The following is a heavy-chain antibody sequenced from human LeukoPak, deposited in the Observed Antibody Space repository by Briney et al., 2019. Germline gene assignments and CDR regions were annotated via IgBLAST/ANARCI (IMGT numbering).Heavy chain of an antibody. Sequence: SETLSLTCTVSGGSVSSSTYYWGWIRQPPGEGLEWIGYIYYSGSTNYNPSLKSRVTISVDTSKNQFSLKLSSVTAADTAVYYCARVEWFGELSPFDIWGQGRMVTVSS. CDR1: GGSVSSSTYY. J-gene: IGHJ3*02. CDR3: ARVEWFGELSPFDI. CDR2: IYYSGST. D-gene: IGHD3-10*01. V-gene: IGHV4-61*01.